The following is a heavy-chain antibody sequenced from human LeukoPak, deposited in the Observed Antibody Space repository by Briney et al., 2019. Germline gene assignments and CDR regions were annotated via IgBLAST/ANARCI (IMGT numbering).Heavy chain of an antibody. D-gene: IGHD6-13*01. V-gene: IGHV3-66*01. J-gene: IGHJ4*02. Sequence: GGSQRLSCAASGFTVNSDYMSWVRQAPGKGLEWVSVIYSGGSTYYAESVKGRFTISRDNSKNTLYLQMNSLRAEDTAVYYCARRGDSSSWYFFDCWGQGTLVTVSS. CDR2: IYSGGST. CDR3: ARRGDSSSWYFFDC. CDR1: GFTVNSDY.